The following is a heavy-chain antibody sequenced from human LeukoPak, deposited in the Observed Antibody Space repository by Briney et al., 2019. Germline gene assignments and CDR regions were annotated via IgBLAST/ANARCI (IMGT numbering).Heavy chain of an antibody. Sequence: GASVKVSCKASGYTFTSYDINWVRQATGQGLEWMGWMNPNSGNTGYAQKFQGRVTITRNTSISTAYMELSSLRSEDTAVYYCARGCGPLYYYYYYMDVWGKGTTVTVSS. V-gene: IGHV1-8*03. CDR3: ARGCGPLYYYYYYMDV. D-gene: IGHD2-21*01. CDR1: GYTFTSYD. CDR2: MNPNSGNT. J-gene: IGHJ6*03.